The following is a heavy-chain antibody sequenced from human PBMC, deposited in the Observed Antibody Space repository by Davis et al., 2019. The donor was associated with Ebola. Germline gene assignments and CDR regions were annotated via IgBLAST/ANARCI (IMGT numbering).Heavy chain of an antibody. CDR2: ISAYNGNT. CDR3: ARAQFPTTSDH. J-gene: IGHJ4*02. CDR1: GYSFISDG. D-gene: IGHD1-1*01. V-gene: IGHV1-18*04. Sequence: ASVKVSCKASGYSFISDGISWVRQAPGQGLEWMGWISAYNGNTTYAQKFQGRVTMTTDTSTTTAYLEVGSLRSDDTAVYYCARAQFPTTSDHWGQGTLVTVSS.